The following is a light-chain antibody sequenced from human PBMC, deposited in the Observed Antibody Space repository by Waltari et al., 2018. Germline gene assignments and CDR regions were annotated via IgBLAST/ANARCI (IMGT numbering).Light chain of an antibody. CDR3: CSYAGSFTYV. CDR2: DVS. V-gene: IGLV2-11*01. CDR1: SSDVGGYNY. Sequence: QSALTQPRSVSGSPGQSVTISCTGTSSDVGGYNYVSWYQQHPGKAPKVMIYDVSQRPSGVPDRFSGSKSGNTASRTISGLQAEDEADYYCCSYAGSFTYVFGTGTKVTVL. J-gene: IGLJ1*01.